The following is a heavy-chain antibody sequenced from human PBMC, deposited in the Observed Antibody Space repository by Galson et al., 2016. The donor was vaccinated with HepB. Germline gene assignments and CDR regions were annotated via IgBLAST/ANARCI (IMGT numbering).Heavy chain of an antibody. D-gene: IGHD4-17*01. CDR3: ARDSTPMTTQYYYYHGMDV. V-gene: IGHV1-46*01. J-gene: IGHJ6*02. Sequence: SVKVSCKASGYTFTTYYTHWVRQAPGQGLEWMGIINPSGGSTTYAERFQGRVTMTRDTSTSTVSMELRSLRSEDTALYYWARDSTPMTTQYYYYHGMDVWGQGATVTVSS. CDR2: INPSGGST. CDR1: GYTFTTYY.